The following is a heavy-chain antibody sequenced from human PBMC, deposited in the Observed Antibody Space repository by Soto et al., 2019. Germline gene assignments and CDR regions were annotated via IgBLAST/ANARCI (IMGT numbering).Heavy chain of an antibody. V-gene: IGHV3-7*01. J-gene: IGHJ4*02. Sequence: EMQLVESGGGLVQPGGSLRLSCGVSGFTFGSFWMGWVRQAPGKGLEWVANINQDGNEDNLLDSVKGRFTISRDNAKNSLFLQMNSLRVDDTAVYYCARTGDGHHDFLDYWGQGALVSVSS. D-gene: IGHD1-1*01. CDR1: GFTFGSFW. CDR3: ARTGDGHHDFLDY. CDR2: INQDGNED.